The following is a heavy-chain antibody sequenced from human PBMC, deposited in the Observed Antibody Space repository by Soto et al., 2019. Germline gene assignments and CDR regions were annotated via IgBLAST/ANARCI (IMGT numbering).Heavy chain of an antibody. CDR3: ARDRAYCGGDCYSPFDY. CDR2: ISAYNGNT. V-gene: IGHV1-18*01. J-gene: IGHJ4*02. D-gene: IGHD2-21*02. CDR1: GYTFTSYG. Sequence: ASVKVSCKSSGYTFTSYGISWVRQAPGQGLDWMGWISAYNGNTNYAQKLQGRVTMTTDTSTSTAYMELRSLRSDDTAVYFCARDRAYCGGDCYSPFDYWGQGTLVTVSS.